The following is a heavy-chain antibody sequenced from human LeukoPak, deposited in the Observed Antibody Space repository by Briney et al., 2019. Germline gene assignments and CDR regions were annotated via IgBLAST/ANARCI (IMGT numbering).Heavy chain of an antibody. CDR3: ARDQGNWFDP. Sequence: GGSLRLSCAASGFTFSSYEMSWVRQAPGKGLEWVSGINWNGGSTGYADSVKGRFTISRDNAKNSLYLQMNSLRAEDTALYYCARDQGNWFDPWGQGTLVTVSS. CDR2: INWNGGST. J-gene: IGHJ5*02. V-gene: IGHV3-20*04. CDR1: GFTFSSYE.